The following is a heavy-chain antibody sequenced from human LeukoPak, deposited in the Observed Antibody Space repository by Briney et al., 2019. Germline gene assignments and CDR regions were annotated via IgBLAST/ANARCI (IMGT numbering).Heavy chain of an antibody. CDR3: ASAMVAVDAFDI. J-gene: IGHJ3*02. V-gene: IGHV1-69*05. CDR2: IIPIFGTA. D-gene: IGHD2-8*01. CDR1: RGTFSSYV. Sequence: SSVKVSCKASRGTFSSYVISWVRQAPGQGLEWMGGIIPIFGTANYAQKFQGRVTITTDESTSTAYMELSSLRSEDTAVYYCASAMVAVDAFDIWGQGTMVTVSS.